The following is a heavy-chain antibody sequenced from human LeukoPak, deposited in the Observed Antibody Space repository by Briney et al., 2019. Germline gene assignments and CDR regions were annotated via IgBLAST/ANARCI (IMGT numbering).Heavy chain of an antibody. J-gene: IGHJ4*02. Sequence: SETLSLTCAVYGGSFSGDYWSWIRQPPGKGLEWIGEINHSGSTNYNPSLKRRVIISVDTSKNQFSLKLSSVTAADTAVYYCARGRATVTTLDDYWGQGTLVTVSS. D-gene: IGHD4-17*01. CDR1: GGSFSGDY. V-gene: IGHV4-34*01. CDR2: INHSGST. CDR3: ARGRATVTTLDDY.